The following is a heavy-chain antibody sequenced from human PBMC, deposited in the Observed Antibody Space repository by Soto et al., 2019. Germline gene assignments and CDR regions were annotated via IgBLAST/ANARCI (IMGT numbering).Heavy chain of an antibody. CDR3: VRELIVGPAEYCQH. Sequence: EVLLVESGGGLVQPGGSLRLSCAASGFTFINSWMSWVRQAPGKGLEWVANINRDGSEIHYLDSVKGRFTISRDNAKNSLFLQMNSLRAEDTAICYCVRELIVGPAEYCQHWGQGTLVTVSS. V-gene: IGHV3-7*01. CDR2: INRDGSEI. CDR1: GFTFINSW. J-gene: IGHJ1*01. D-gene: IGHD1-26*01.